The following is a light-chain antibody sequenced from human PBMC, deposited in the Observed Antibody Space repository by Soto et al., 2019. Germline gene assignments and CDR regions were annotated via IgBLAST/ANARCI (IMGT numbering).Light chain of an antibody. CDR2: DND. V-gene: IGLV1-51*01. J-gene: IGLJ1*01. Sequence: QSVLTQPPSVSAAPGQKVTISCSGSTSNIGSNSVSWYQQLPGTAPKLLISDNDKRPSDIPDRFSGSKSGPSATLGITGLQTGDEADYYCASWDTSLRAGVFGAGTKLTVL. CDR1: TSNIGSNS. CDR3: ASWDTSLRAGV.